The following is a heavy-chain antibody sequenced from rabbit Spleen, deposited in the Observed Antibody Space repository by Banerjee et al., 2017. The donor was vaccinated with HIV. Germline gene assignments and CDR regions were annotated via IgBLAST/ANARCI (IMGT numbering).Heavy chain of an antibody. V-gene: IGHV1S45*01. D-gene: IGHD2-1*01. Sequence: LEESGGGLVKPGGTLTLTCTVSGFSFSSNWICWVRQAPGKGLQWIACINASTGKPVYATWASGRFTISRTSSTTVTLRMTSLTAADRATYFCARDLVGVIGWNLYLWGQGTLVTVS. CDR1: GFSFSSNW. J-gene: IGHJ3*01. CDR2: INASTGKP. CDR3: ARDLVGVIGWNLYL.